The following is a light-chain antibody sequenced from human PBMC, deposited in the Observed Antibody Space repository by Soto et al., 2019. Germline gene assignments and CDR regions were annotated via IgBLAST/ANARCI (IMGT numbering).Light chain of an antibody. J-gene: IGLJ3*02. V-gene: IGLV6-57*01. CDR1: SGSIASNY. Sequence: NFMLTQPHSVSASPGKTVIISCTRSSGSIASNYVQWYQQRPGSSPTTVIYEDNQRPSGVPDRFSGSIDSSSNSASLTISGLETEDEADYYCQSYDATNQVFSGGTKVTVL. CDR2: EDN. CDR3: QSYDATNQV.